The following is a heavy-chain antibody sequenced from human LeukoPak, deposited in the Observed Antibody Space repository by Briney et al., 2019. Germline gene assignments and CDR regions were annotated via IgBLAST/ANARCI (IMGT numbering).Heavy chain of an antibody. J-gene: IGHJ6*03. CDR2: ISCSCSYI. CDR1: GFIFSSYS. D-gene: IGHD6-13*01. CDR3: AKDPGSSSWPDYYYYYMDV. V-gene: IGHV3-21*03. Sequence: GGSLRLSCASSGFIFSSYSMNGVRQAPGKGLEWVSSISCSCSYIYYADSVNGGSTIHIHNDENSLYPQMNSLRAEDTAVYYCAKDPGSSSWPDYYYYYMDVWGKGTTVTISS.